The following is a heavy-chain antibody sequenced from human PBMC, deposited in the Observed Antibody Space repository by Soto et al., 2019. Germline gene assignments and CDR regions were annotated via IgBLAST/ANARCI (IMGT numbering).Heavy chain of an antibody. CDR2: IYTSGST. CDR1: GGSFSGYY. V-gene: IGHV4-59*10. J-gene: IGHJ4*02. CDR3: ARGPDDYDSSGYYWGAPFDY. Sequence: PSETLSLTCAVYGGSFSGYYWSWIRQPPGKGLEWIGRIYTSGSTNYNPSLKSRVTMSVDTSKNQFSLKLSSVTAADTAVYYCARGPDDYDSSGYYWGAPFDYWGQGTLVTVSS. D-gene: IGHD3-22*01.